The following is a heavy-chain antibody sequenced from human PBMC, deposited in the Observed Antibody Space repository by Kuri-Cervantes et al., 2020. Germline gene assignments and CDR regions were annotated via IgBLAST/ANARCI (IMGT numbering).Heavy chain of an antibody. V-gene: IGHV4-34*01. J-gene: IGHJ5*02. CDR3: ARDPGGGSWFDP. D-gene: IGHD1-26*01. CDR2: ISHSGKT. Sequence: SETLSLTCAVYGGSLRGYYWSWIRQSPGKGLEWIGEISHSGKTNYNPSLKSRVSISVDTSKSQFSLKLNSVAAADTAVYYCARDPGGGSWFDPWGQGTLVTVSS. CDR1: GGSLRGYY.